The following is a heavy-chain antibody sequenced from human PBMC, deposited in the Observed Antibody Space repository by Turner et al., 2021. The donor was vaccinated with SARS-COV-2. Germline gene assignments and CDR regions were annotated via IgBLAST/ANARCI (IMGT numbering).Heavy chain of an antibody. D-gene: IGHD6-13*01. CDR3: ARGVAGAGTHWFDP. CDR1: GFTLRRYT. J-gene: IGHJ5*02. V-gene: IGHV3-21*01. CDR2: MTGSSSYI. Sequence: EVQLVESGGGLVRPGVSRRLSCVASGFTLRRYTLIWVRQAPGKGLEWVAAMTGSSSYIYYGDSLKGRFTISRDNAKSSLYLQMDSLRADDTAVYYCARGVAGAGTHWFDPWGQGILVTVSS.